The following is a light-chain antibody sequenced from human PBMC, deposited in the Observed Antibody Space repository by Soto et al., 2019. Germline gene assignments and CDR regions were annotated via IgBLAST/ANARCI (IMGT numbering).Light chain of an antibody. CDR1: SSNIGAGYD. CDR2: GNN. J-gene: IGLJ2*01. V-gene: IGLV1-40*01. CDR3: QSYDSRLSDSVV. Sequence: QTVVTQPPSVSGAPGQRVTISCTGSSSNIGAGYDVHWYQQLPGTAPKLLIYGNNNRPSGVPDRFSGSKSGTSASLAITGLQAEYEADYYCQSYDSRLSDSVVFGGGTKLTVL.